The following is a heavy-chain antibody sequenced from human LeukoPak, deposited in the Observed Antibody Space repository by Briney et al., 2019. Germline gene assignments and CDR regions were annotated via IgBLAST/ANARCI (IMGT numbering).Heavy chain of an antibody. CDR1: GGSISSSNW. CDR3: AGRYDFWSGPSDY. J-gene: IGHJ4*02. D-gene: IGHD3-3*01. V-gene: IGHV4-4*02. CDR2: IYHSGST. Sequence: SETLSLTCAVSGGSISSSNWWSWVRQPPGKGLEWIGEIYHSGSTNYNPSLKSRVTILVDKSKNQFSLKLSSVTAADTAVYYCAGRYDFWSGPSDYWGQGTLVTVSS.